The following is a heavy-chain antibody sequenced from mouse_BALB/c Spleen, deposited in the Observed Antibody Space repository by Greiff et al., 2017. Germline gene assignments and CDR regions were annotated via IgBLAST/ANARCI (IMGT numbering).Heavy chain of an antibody. J-gene: IGHJ2*01. Sequence: VMLVESGPGLVAPSQSLSITCTVSGFSLTSYDISWIRQPPGKGLEWLGVIWTGGGTNYNSAFMSRLSISKDNSKSQVFLKMNSLQTDDTAIYYCVREDYFDYWGQGTTLTVSS. CDR2: IWTGGGT. CDR1: GFSLTSYD. V-gene: IGHV2-9-2*01. CDR3: VREDYFDY.